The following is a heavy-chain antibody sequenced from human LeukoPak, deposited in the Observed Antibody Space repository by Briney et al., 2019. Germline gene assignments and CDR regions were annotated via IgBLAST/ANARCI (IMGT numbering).Heavy chain of an antibody. V-gene: IGHV1-18*01. CDR3: ARDGTSTDDY. CDR2: ISGYNGNT. Sequence: ASVKVSCKASGYTFTGFGINWVRQAPGQGLEWMGWISGYNGNTHYAKKFQGGVTLTTDTPTSTAYMELRSLRSDDTAVYYCARDGTSTDDYWGQGTLVTVSS. CDR1: GYTFTGFG. J-gene: IGHJ4*02. D-gene: IGHD1-7*01.